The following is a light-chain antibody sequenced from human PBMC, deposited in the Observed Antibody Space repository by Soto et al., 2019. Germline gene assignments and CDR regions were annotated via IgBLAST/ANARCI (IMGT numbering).Light chain of an antibody. CDR3: QHYDKLPYT. Sequence: DIQMTQSPSSLSASVGDRVTITCQASQDISHYLNWYQQKPGKAPKLLIYDASNLETGVPSRFSGSGSGTDFTFSISSLQPADIATYYFQHYDKLPYTFGQGTKLELK. CDR1: QDISHY. J-gene: IGKJ2*01. CDR2: DAS. V-gene: IGKV1-33*01.